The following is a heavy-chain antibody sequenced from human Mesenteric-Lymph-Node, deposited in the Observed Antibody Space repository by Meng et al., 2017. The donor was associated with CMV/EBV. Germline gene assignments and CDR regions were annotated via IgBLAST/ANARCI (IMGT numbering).Heavy chain of an antibody. CDR3: TRVGSSGGFSY. Sequence: GGSLRLSCAASGFTVSSNYMNWVRQAPGKGLEWVSCITSGNTIHYADSVKGRFTISGDNAKTSLYLQLNSLRAEDTAIYYCTRVGSSGGFSYWGQGTLVTVSS. CDR1: GFTVSSNY. CDR2: ITSGNTI. J-gene: IGHJ4*02. V-gene: IGHV3-69-1*02. D-gene: IGHD6-19*01.